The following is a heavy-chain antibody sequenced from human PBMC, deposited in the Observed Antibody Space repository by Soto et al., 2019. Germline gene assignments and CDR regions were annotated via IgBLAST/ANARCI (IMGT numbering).Heavy chain of an antibody. CDR3: ARVGLWFGELLGPLDY. V-gene: IGHV3-30-3*01. CDR1: GFTFSSYA. D-gene: IGHD3-10*01. CDR2: ISYDGSNK. Sequence: GGSLRLSCAASGFTFSSYAMHWVRQAPGKGLEWVAVISYDGSNKYYADSVKGRFTISRDNSKNTLYLQMNSLRAEDTAVYYCARVGLWFGELLGPLDYWGQGTLVTVSS. J-gene: IGHJ4*02.